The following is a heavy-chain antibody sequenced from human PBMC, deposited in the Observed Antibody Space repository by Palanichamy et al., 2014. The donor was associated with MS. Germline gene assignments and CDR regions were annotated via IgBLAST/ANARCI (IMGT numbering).Heavy chain of an antibody. V-gene: IGHV3-48*02. J-gene: IGHJ6*02. Sequence: EVQLVESGGGLVQTGGSLRLSCAASGFTFSSYSMNWVRQAPGKGLEWISYISSGSNTIYYADSVKGRFTISRDNAKNSLYLQMNSLRDEDTAVCYCARVGHCSSASCYLSSMDVWGQGTSVTVSS. D-gene: IGHD2-2*01. CDR1: GFTFSSYS. CDR3: ARVGHCSSASCYLSSMDV. CDR2: ISSGSNTI.